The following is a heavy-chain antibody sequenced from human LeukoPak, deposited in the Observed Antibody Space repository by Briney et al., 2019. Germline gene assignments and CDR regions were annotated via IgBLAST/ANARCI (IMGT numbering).Heavy chain of an antibody. CDR2: INPNSGGT. J-gene: IGHJ4*02. D-gene: IGHD3-22*01. CDR1: GYTFTGYY. CDR3: ARGYYDSGGYYLLFDY. Sequence: ASVKVSCKASGYTFTGYYMHWVRQAPGQGLEWMGWINPNSGGTNYAQKFQGRVTMTRDTSISTAYMELSRLRSDDTAVYYCARGYYDSGGYYLLFDYWGQGTLVTVSS. V-gene: IGHV1-2*02.